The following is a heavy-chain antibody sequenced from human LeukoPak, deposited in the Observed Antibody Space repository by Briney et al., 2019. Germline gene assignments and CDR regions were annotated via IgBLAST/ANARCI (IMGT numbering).Heavy chain of an antibody. D-gene: IGHD3-3*01. CDR1: GFTFDDYT. Sequence: GGSLRLSCAASGFTFDDYTMHWVRQAPGKGLEGVSLITWEGGSTYYADSVKGRFTVSRENSKNSLYLQMNSLRTEDTALYYCAKVSGRRGYSYMDVWGKGTTVTVSS. CDR2: ITWEGGST. V-gene: IGHV3-43*01. J-gene: IGHJ6*03. CDR3: AKVSGRRGYSYMDV.